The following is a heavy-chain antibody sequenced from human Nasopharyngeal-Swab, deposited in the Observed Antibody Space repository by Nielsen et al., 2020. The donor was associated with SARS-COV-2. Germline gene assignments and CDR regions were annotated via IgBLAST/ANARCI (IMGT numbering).Heavy chain of an antibody. Sequence: SDTLSLTCTVSGGSISSGDYYWSWIRQPPGKGLEWIGYIYYSGSTYYNPSLEIRLTISVDTSKNQFSLKLSSVTAADTAVYYCATPRNDFWSGFDYWGQGTLVTVSS. J-gene: IGHJ4*02. V-gene: IGHV4-30-4*02. D-gene: IGHD3-3*01. CDR3: ATPRNDFWSGFDY. CDR2: IYYSGST. CDR1: GGSISSGDYY.